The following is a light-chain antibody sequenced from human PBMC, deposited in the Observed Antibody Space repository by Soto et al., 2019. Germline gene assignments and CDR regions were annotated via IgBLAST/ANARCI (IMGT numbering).Light chain of an antibody. J-gene: IGLJ1*01. V-gene: IGLV2-14*03. CDR3: SSYTSSSTYL. CDR1: SSDVGAYNS. Sequence: QSALTQPASVSGSPGQSITISCTGTSSDVGAYNSVSWYQQHPDKAPKLMIYEVSYRPSGVSNRFSGSKSDNTASLTISGLHTEYEADYYCSSYTSSSTYLFGTGTKLTVL. CDR2: EVS.